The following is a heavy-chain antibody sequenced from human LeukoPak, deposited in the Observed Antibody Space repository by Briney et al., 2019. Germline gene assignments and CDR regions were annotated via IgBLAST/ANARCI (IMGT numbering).Heavy chain of an antibody. J-gene: IGHJ5*02. CDR2: ISGGNHI. D-gene: IGHD2-2*01. CDR3: TREDCDNVRCYGASDA. CDR1: GFTFSSYA. Sequence: GGSMRLSCGASGFTFSSYAMSWVRQAPVKGLEWVSSISGGNHIYYADSVKGRFTISRDNARNSLSLQMNALRAEDTAVYYCTREDCDNVRCYGASDAWGQGTLVTVSS. V-gene: IGHV3-69-1*02.